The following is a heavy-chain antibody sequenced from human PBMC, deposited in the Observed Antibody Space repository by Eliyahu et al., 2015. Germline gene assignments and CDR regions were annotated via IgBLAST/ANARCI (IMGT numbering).Heavy chain of an antibody. J-gene: IGHJ6*03. CDR3: ALLEGFRERQWLPYYYYYYMDV. D-gene: IGHD6-19*01. CDR2: IFSNDEK. CDR1: GFSLSNAXMG. V-gene: IGHV2-26*01. Sequence: QVTLKESGPVLVKPTETLTLTCTVSGFSLSNAXMGVSWIRQPPGKALEWLAHIFSNDEKSYSPSLKSRLTISKDTSKSQVVLTMTNMDPVDTATYYCALLEGFRERQWLPYYYYYYMDVWGKGTTVTVSS.